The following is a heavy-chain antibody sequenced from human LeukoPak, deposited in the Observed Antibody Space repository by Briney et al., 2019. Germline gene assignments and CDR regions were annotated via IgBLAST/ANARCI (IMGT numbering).Heavy chain of an antibody. CDR1: GFTVSSKY. Sequence: PGGSLRLSCAASGFTVSSKYINWVRQAPGKGLEWVSVISSGGGTYFGDSVKGRFTISRDNAKNSLYLQMNSLRAEDTALYYCARGQAGGYRGYDSDPYFDYWGQGTLVTVSS. J-gene: IGHJ4*02. V-gene: IGHV3-53*01. D-gene: IGHD5-12*01. CDR3: ARGQAGGYRGYDSDPYFDY. CDR2: ISSGGGT.